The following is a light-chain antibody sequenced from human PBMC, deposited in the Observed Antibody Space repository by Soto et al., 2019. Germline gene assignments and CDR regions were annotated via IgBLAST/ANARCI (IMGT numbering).Light chain of an antibody. CDR2: WAS. CDR3: HQYSTTPQT. Sequence: DIVMTQSPDSLTVSLGERATINCKSSQTVLSSSNNRNYLAWYQQKPGQPPTLLLYWASTRESGVPVRFSGSGSGADFTLTISRLQAEDVAVYYCHQYSTTPQTFGQGTKVEIK. V-gene: IGKV4-1*01. CDR1: QTVLSSSNNRNY. J-gene: IGKJ1*01.